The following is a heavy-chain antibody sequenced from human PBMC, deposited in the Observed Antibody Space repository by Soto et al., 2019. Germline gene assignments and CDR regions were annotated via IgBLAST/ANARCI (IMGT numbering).Heavy chain of an antibody. CDR1: GFTFEDYV. D-gene: IGHD3-3*01. CDR2: ISWDGYSI. V-gene: IGHV3-9*01. Sequence: EVQLVESGGGLVQPGRSLRLSCVGSGFTFEDYVMHWVRQVPGKGLEWVSNISWDGYSIGYAGSVRGRFTISRDNAKNSLFLQMNSLRPEDTALYYCARSWSGSTSGRVDVWGQGTTVTVSS. J-gene: IGHJ6*02. CDR3: ARSWSGSTSGRVDV.